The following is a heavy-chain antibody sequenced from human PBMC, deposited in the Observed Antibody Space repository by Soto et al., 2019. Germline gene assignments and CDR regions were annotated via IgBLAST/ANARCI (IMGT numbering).Heavy chain of an antibody. CDR3: AVKNRGVTVGMDV. CDR1: GYTFTSYY. V-gene: IGHV1-46*01. D-gene: IGHD3-10*01. CDR2: INPSGGST. Sequence: ASVKVSCKASGYTFTSYYMHWVRQAPGQGLEWMGIINPSGGSTSYAQKFQGRVTMTRDTSTSTVYMELSSLRSEDTAVYYCAVKNRGVTVGMDVWGQGTTVTVSS. J-gene: IGHJ6*02.